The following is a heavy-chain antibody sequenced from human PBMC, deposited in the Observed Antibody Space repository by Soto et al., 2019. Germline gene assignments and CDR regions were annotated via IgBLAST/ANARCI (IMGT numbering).Heavy chain of an antibody. CDR2: IYDGGST. J-gene: IGHJ6*03. D-gene: IGHD4-17*01. V-gene: IGHV3-66*01. CDR3: ARAKVTPGSYYMGV. Sequence: EVQLLESGGDLVQPGGSLRLSCVVSGFTVRGSFLSWIRQAPGKGLEWVSVIYDGGSTYYADSVRGRFTISRDISTNTVYLQMNTLRAEDTAIYSCARAKVTPGSYYMGVCGNGTTVTV. CDR1: GFTVRGSF.